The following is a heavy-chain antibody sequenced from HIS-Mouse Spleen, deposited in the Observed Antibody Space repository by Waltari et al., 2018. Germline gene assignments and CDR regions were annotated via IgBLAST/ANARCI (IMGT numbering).Heavy chain of an antibody. Sequence: QLPLQESGPGLVKPSETLFLTCTVSGGPIRSSSYYWGWIRQPPGKGLEWIGSIYYSGSTYYTPSLKSRVTISVDTSKNQFSLKLSSVTAADTAVYYCAREIPYSSSWYDWYFDLWGRGTLVTVSS. CDR1: GGPIRSSSYY. V-gene: IGHV4-39*07. J-gene: IGHJ2*01. CDR2: IYYSGST. CDR3: AREIPYSSSWYDWYFDL. D-gene: IGHD6-13*01.